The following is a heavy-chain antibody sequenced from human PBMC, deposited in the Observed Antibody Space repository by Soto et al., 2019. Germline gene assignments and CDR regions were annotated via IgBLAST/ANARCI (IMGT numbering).Heavy chain of an antibody. CDR1: GYTFTSYG. V-gene: IGHV1-18*01. J-gene: IGHJ3*02. Sequence: ASVKVSCKASGYTFTSYGIIWVRQAPGQGLEWMGWISAYNGNTNYAQKLQGRVTMTTDTSTSTAYMELRSLRSDDTAVYYCARVPFSYDSSGHRWAFDIWGQGTMVTVSS. CDR3: ARVPFSYDSSGHRWAFDI. CDR2: ISAYNGNT. D-gene: IGHD3-22*01.